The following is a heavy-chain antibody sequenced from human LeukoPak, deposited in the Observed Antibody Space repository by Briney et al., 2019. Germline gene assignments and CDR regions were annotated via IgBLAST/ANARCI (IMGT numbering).Heavy chain of an antibody. D-gene: IGHD2-15*01. Sequence: GGSLRLSCAASGFTFSSYSMNWVRQAPGKGLEWVSSINSSSSYIYYADSVKGRFTISRDNAKNSLYLQMNSLRAEDTAVYYCARGFWYCSGGSCYSAFFDYWGQGTLVTVSS. J-gene: IGHJ4*02. V-gene: IGHV3-21*01. CDR1: GFTFSSYS. CDR2: INSSSSYI. CDR3: ARGFWYCSGGSCYSAFFDY.